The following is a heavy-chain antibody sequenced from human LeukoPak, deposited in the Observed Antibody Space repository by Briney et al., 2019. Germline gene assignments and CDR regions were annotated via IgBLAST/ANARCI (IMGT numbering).Heavy chain of an antibody. CDR3: ARAGANWVFDY. J-gene: IGHJ4*02. CDR2: INAGNGNT. CDR1: GYTFTSYG. V-gene: IGHV1-3*01. D-gene: IGHD7-27*01. Sequence: ASVKVSCKASGYTFTSYGISWVRQAPGQRLEWMGWINAGNGNTKYSQKFQGRVTITRDTSASTAYMELSSLRSEDTAVYYCARAGANWVFDYWGQGTLVTVSS.